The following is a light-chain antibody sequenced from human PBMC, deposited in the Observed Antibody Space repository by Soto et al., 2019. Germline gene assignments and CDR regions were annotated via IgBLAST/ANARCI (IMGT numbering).Light chain of an antibody. CDR3: QQLNAYPLP. J-gene: IGKJ5*01. Sequence: DIQLTQSPSFLSASVGDRVTITCRASQGISSYLAWFHQKPGSAPNLLIYGASTLQSGVPSRFSGSGSGTDFTLTINNLQPEDFATYYCQQLNAYPLPFAQGTRLEIK. V-gene: IGKV1-9*01. CDR2: GAS. CDR1: QGISSY.